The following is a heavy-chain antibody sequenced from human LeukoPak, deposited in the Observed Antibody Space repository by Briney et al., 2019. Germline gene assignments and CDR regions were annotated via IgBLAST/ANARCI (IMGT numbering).Heavy chain of an antibody. CDR1: GDSISNGGYC. V-gene: IGHV4-31*03. CDR2: IHYSGST. CDR3: ARDLRAPNAFDI. Sequence: RTSETLSLTCTVSGDSISNGGYCWSWIRQHPGKGLEWIGYIHYSGSTYYNPSLKSRVSISIDTSENRFSLKLSSVTAADTAVYYCARDLRAPNAFDIWGQGTMVTVSS. J-gene: IGHJ3*02. D-gene: IGHD3-9*01.